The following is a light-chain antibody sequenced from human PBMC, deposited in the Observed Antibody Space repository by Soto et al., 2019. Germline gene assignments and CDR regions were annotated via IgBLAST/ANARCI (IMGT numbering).Light chain of an antibody. CDR2: PSS. V-gene: IGKV1-12*01. CDR1: QSIGSW. Sequence: DIQMTQSPSSMSASVGDRVTITCRASQSIGSWLAWYQQKPGKVPNLPIFPSSHLQSGVPSRFIGSGSGTDFTLTISNLQPEDFAIYYCQQGYSFPRAFGQGTKVDIK. CDR3: QQGYSFPRA. J-gene: IGKJ1*01.